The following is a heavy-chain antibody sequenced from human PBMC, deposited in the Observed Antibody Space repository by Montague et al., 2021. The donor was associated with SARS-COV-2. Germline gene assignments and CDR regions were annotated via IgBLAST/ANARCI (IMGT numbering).Heavy chain of an antibody. J-gene: IGHJ3*02. V-gene: IGHV4-34*01. CDR1: GGSFSGYY. CDR2: INHSGSI. D-gene: IGHD3-22*01. CDR3: ASVPDYYDSSGYYFDAFDI. Sequence: SETLSLTCAVYGGSFSGYYWSWIRQPPGKGLEWIGEINHSGSINYNPSLKSRVTISVGTSKNQFSLELSSVTAADTAVYYCASVPDYYDSSGYYFDAFDIWGQGTMVTVSS.